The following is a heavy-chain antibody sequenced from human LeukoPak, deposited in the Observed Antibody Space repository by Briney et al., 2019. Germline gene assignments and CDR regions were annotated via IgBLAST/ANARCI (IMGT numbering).Heavy chain of an antibody. J-gene: IGHJ4*02. V-gene: IGHV3-23*01. CDR2: ISGSGGST. CDR1: GFTFSSYA. D-gene: IGHD2-2*02. CDR3: AKGATLPAAIWMGDY. Sequence: GGSLRLSCAASGFTFSSYAMHWVRQAPGKGLEWVSAISGSGGSTYYADSVKGRFTSSRDNSKNTLYLQMNSLRAEDTAVYYCAKGATLPAAIWMGDYWGQGTLVTVSS.